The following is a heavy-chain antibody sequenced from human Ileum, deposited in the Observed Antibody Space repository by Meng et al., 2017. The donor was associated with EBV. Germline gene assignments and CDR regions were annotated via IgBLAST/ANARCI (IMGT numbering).Heavy chain of an antibody. CDR1: GFTFSNSW. CDR2: IDTDGSTT. J-gene: IGHJ4*02. V-gene: IGHV3-74*01. CDR3: VRGGLGPWY. Sequence: GQRGESGGGLVQPGGSLRLSCAASGFTFSNSWMHWLRQAPGKGLVWVSHIDTDGSTTNYAGSVKGRFTISRDNAKNTLSLQMNSLRVEDTAVYYCVRGGLGPWYWGQGTLVTVSS. D-gene: IGHD3/OR15-3a*01.